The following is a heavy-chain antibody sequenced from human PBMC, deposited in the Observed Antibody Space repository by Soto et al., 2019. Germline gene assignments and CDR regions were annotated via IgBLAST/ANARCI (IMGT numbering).Heavy chain of an antibody. V-gene: IGHV4-34*01. D-gene: IGHD6-19*01. Sequence: SETLSLTCAVYGGSFSGYYWSWIRQPPGKGLEWIGEINHSGSINYNPSLKSRVTISVDTSKNQFSLKLSSVTAADTAVYYCARLGYSSGWYRDYYYYYGMDVWGQGTTVTVSS. CDR1: GGSFSGYY. J-gene: IGHJ6*02. CDR3: ARLGYSSGWYRDYYYYYGMDV. CDR2: INHSGSI.